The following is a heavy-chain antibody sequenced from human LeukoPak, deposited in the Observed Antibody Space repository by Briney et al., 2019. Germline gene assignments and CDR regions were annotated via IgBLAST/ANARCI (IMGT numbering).Heavy chain of an antibody. CDR2: IYYSGST. D-gene: IGHD6-6*01. Sequence: SETLSLTCTVSGGSISSSSYYWGWIRQPPGKGLEWIGSIYYSGSTYYNPSLKSRVTISVDTSKNQFSLKLSSVAAADTAVYYRARGQVAARAPFDHWGQGTLVTVSS. CDR1: GGSISSSSYY. V-gene: IGHV4-39*07. J-gene: IGHJ4*02. CDR3: ARGQVAARAPFDH.